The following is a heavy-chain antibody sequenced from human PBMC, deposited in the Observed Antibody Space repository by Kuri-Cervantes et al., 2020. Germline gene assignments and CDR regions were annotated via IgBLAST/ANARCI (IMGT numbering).Heavy chain of an antibody. V-gene: IGHV3-48*01. J-gene: IGHJ5*02. Sequence: GESLKISCAASGFTFSTYSMNWVRQAPGKGLEWVSYISSSSSNIYYADSVKGRFTISRDNAQNSLYLQMNSLRAEDTAVYHCARDTGTLRGWFDPWGQGTLVTVSS. CDR2: ISSSSSNI. D-gene: IGHD1-7*01. CDR1: GFTFSTYS. CDR3: ARDTGTLRGWFDP.